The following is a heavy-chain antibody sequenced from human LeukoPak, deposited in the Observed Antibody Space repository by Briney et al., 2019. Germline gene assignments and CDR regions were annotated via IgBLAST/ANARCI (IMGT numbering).Heavy chain of an antibody. D-gene: IGHD2-2*01. V-gene: IGHV3-21*01. CDR2: ISSSSSYI. CDR1: GFTFSSYS. J-gene: IGHJ6*03. Sequence: GGSLRLSCAASGFTFSSYSMNWVRQAPGKGPEWVSSISSSSSYIYYADSVKGRFTISRDNAKNSLYLQMNSLRAEDTAVYYCARIDIVVVPAAGMDVWGKGTTVTVSS. CDR3: ARIDIVVVPAAGMDV.